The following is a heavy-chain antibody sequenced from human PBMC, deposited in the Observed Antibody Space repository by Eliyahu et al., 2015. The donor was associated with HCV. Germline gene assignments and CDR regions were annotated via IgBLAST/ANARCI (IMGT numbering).Heavy chain of an antibody. CDR2: INYRGGS. CDR3: TREVGARAGQLY. D-gene: IGHD6-6*01. V-gene: IGHV4-39*02. CDR1: GDSIGGSTYY. J-gene: IGHJ4*02. Sequence: QLQLQESGPGLVKPSETLSLACTVSGDSIGGSTYYWGWLRQPPGKGLEWIASINYRGGSHYDSSLKSRATISVDTSKNQFSLTLSSVTAADTADYYCTREVGARAGQLYWGQGTLVTVSS.